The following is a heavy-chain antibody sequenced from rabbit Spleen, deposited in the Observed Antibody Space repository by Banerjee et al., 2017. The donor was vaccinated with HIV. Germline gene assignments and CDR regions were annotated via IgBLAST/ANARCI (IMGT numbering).Heavy chain of an antibody. Sequence: QSLEESGGDLVKPGASLTLTCIASGVSFSGDSYMCWVRQAPGKGLEWIACINTATGKAVYASWAKGRFTISKTSSTTVTLQMTSLTAADTATYFCARETSSGWGVVLYYFSLWGPGTLVTVS. CDR3: ARETSSGWGVVLYYFSL. J-gene: IGHJ4*01. CDR2: INTATGKA. D-gene: IGHD4-1*01. CDR1: GVSFSGDSY. V-gene: IGHV1S40*01.